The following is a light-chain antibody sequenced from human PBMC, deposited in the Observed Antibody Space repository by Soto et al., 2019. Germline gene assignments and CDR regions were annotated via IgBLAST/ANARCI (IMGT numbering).Light chain of an antibody. CDR1: QSVSRSY. Sequence: EIVLTQSPGTLSLSPGERATLSCRASQSVSRSYLACYQQKPGQAPRLLIYSASSRATGIPDRFSGSESGTDFTLTISRLEPEDFAVYYCQQYGSTPWTFGQGTKVEIK. V-gene: IGKV3-20*01. J-gene: IGKJ1*01. CDR2: SAS. CDR3: QQYGSTPWT.